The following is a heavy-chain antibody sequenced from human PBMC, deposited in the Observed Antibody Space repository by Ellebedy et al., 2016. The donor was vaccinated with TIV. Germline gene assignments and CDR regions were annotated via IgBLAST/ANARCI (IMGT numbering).Heavy chain of an antibody. CDR3: ARARTELLTVESYYYYMDV. J-gene: IGHJ6*03. V-gene: IGHV4-61*01. CDR1: GDSVSSGSCY. CDR2: IYYSGST. D-gene: IGHD1-7*01. Sequence: SETLSLTCTVSGDSVSSGSCYWSWIRQPPGKGLEWMGYIYYSGSTNANPSLKSRVTISVDTSKNQFSLRLSSVTAADTAVYYCARARTELLTVESYYYYMDVWGRGTTVTVSS.